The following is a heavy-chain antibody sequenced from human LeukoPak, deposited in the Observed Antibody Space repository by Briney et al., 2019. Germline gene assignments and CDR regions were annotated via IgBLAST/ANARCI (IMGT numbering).Heavy chain of an antibody. CDR3: ARALNSDYAFDY. Sequence: PSETLSLTCTVSGGSISSSSYYWGWIRQPPGKGLEWIGSIYYSGSTYYNPSPKSRVTISVDTSKNQFSLKLSSVTAADTAVYYCARALNSDYAFDYWGQGTLVTVSS. CDR2: IYYSGST. CDR1: GGSISSSSYY. V-gene: IGHV4-39*07. D-gene: IGHD4-11*01. J-gene: IGHJ4*02.